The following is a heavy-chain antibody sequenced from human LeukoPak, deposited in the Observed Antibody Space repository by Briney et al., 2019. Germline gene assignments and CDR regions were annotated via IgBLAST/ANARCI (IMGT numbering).Heavy chain of an antibody. CDR3: AKGVYYYDSSGYYYGY. J-gene: IGHJ4*02. Sequence: SDTLSLTCAVSGYSISSSNYWAWIRQPPGKGLEWIGHIYYSGGIYYNPSLKCRVTMSVDTSKNQFSLKLSSVTAVDTAVYYCAKGVYYYDSSGYYYGYWGQGTLVTVSS. V-gene: IGHV4-28*05. CDR2: IYYSGGI. CDR1: GYSISSSNY. D-gene: IGHD3-22*01.